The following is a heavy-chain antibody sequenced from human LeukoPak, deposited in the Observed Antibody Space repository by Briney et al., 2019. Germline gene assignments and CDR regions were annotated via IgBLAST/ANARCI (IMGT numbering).Heavy chain of an antibody. CDR2: ISGSGGST. V-gene: IGHV3-23*01. D-gene: IGHD6-13*01. CDR3: ARKGPGDSSSWDHYYYYYYMDV. J-gene: IGHJ6*03. CDR1: GFTFSSYG. Sequence: PGGTLRLSCAASGFTFSSYGMSWVRQAPGKGLEWVSAISGSGGSTYYADSVKGRFTISRDNSKNTLYLQMNSLRAEDTAVYYCARKGPGDSSSWDHYYYYYYMDVWGKGTTVTVSS.